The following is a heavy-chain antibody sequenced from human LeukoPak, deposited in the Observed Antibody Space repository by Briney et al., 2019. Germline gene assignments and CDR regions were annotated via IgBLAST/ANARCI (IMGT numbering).Heavy chain of an antibody. D-gene: IGHD2-15*01. J-gene: IGHJ4*02. Sequence: PGGSLRLSCAASGFTFSSHAMSGVRQAPGKGVEWVSAISGSGGSTYYADSVKGRFTISRDNSKNTLSLQMNSLRAEDTAVYYCAKDIVFDYWGQGTLVTVSS. CDR3: AKDIVFDY. V-gene: IGHV3-23*01. CDR2: ISGSGGST. CDR1: GFTFSSHA.